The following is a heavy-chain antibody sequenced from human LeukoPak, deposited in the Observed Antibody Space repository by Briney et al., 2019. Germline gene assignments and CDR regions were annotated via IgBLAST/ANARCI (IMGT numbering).Heavy chain of an antibody. Sequence: GGSLRLSCEASGFNFRDYYMSWIRQAPGKGLEWVSYISSSGSTIYYADSVKGRFTISRDNSKNTLYLQMNSLRAEDTAVYYCAKEPRYSGSWRGDYYYMDVWGKGTTVTISS. J-gene: IGHJ6*03. D-gene: IGHD6-13*01. CDR2: ISSSGSTI. CDR1: GFNFRDYY. CDR3: AKEPRYSGSWRGDYYYMDV. V-gene: IGHV3-11*04.